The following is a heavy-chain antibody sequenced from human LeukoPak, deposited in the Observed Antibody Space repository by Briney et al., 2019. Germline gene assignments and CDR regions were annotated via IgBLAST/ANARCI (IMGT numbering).Heavy chain of an antibody. D-gene: IGHD3-22*01. CDR3: ARTMEDSSGYPFDY. CDR2: IYYSGST. V-gene: IGHV4-59*01. J-gene: IGHJ4*02. CDR1: GGSISSYY. Sequence: SETLSLTCTVSGGSISSYYWSWIRQPPGKGLEWIGYIYYSGSTNYNPSLKSRVTISVDTSKNQFSLKLSSVTAADTAVYYCARTMEDSSGYPFDYWGQGTLVTVSS.